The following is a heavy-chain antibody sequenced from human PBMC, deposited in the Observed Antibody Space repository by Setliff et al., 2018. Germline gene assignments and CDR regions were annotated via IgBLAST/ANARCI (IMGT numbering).Heavy chain of an antibody. Sequence: ASVKVSCKASGYTFTSYDINWVRQATGQGLEWMGWMNPNSGNTGCAQKFQGRVTMTRNTSISTAYMELSSLRSEDTAVYYCARGRERDYNFWSGYYTYYYYGMDVWGQGTTVTVSS. CDR3: ARGRERDYNFWSGYYTYYYYGMDV. J-gene: IGHJ6*02. D-gene: IGHD3-3*01. CDR2: MNPNSGNT. V-gene: IGHV1-8*02. CDR1: GYTFTSYD.